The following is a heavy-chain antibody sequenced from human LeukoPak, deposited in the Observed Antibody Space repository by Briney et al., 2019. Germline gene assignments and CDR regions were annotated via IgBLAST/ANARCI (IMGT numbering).Heavy chain of an antibody. CDR3: ARGETPTSPVDF. CDR2: VNAYTGKT. V-gene: IGHV1-8*01. J-gene: IGHJ4*02. Sequence: GASVKVSCKASGYRFISSDINWVRQVPGQGLEWMGRVNAYTGKTTYAQKFQDRVTLTRSTSLTTAYMELTSLTADDTAVYFCARGETPTSPVDFWGQGTLVTVSS. CDR1: GYRFISSD.